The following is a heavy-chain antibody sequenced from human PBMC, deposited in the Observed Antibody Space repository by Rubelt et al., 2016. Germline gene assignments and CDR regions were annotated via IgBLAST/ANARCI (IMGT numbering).Heavy chain of an antibody. CDR1: GFTFSSYW. CDR2: INSDGSST. D-gene: IGHD2-2*02. CDR3: ARSGPDVVVPAAIRVEGDAFDI. Sequence: EVQLVESGGGLVQPGGSLRLSCAASGFTFSSYWMHWVRQAPGKGLVWVSRINSDGSSTSYADSVKGRFTIYRGNAKNTRYLQMNSLRAEDTAVYYWARSGPDVVVPAAIRVEGDAFDIWGQGTMVTVSS. V-gene: IGHV3-74*01. J-gene: IGHJ3*02.